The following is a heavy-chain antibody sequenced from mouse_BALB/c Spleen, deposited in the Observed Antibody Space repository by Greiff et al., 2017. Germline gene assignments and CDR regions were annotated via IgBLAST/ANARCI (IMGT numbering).Heavy chain of an antibody. CDR2: INPSSGYT. CDR1: GYTFTSYT. Sequence: QVQLQQSGAELARPGASVKMSCKASGYTFTSYTMHWVKQRPGQGLEWIGYINPSSGYTNYNQKFKDKATLTADKSSSTAYMQLSSLTSEDSAVYYCARYDGRRYDGSWFAYWGQGTLVTVSA. J-gene: IGHJ3*01. D-gene: IGHD2-14*01. V-gene: IGHV1-4*01. CDR3: ARYDGRRYDGSWFAY.